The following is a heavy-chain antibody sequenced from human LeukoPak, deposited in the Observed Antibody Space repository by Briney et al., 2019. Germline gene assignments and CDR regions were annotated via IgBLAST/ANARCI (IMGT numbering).Heavy chain of an antibody. D-gene: IGHD4-11*01. CDR3: ARYGSATVARFDY. V-gene: IGHV4-39*07. CDR2: IFYSGST. Sequence: SETLSLTCTVSGDSISRSSYYWGWIRQPPGKGLEWIGSIFYSGSTYYNPSLKIRVTISVDTSKNQFSLNLTSVTAADTGVYYCARYGSATVARFDYWGQGILVTVSS. CDR1: GDSISRSSYY. J-gene: IGHJ4*02.